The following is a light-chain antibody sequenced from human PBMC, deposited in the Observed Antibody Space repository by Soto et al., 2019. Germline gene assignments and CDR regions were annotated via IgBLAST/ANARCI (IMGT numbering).Light chain of an antibody. J-gene: IGLJ1*01. CDR2: DAN. CDR3: GSWDSSLSAYV. V-gene: IGLV1-51*01. CDR1: SANIGGNS. Sequence: QSVLTQPPSVSAAPGQKVTVSCAGGSANIGGNSVSWDQQIPETPPKLLTYDANKRPSGIPDRLSGSKSGTSATLAITGFQTGDEADYYCGSWDSSLSAYVFGTGTKVTV.